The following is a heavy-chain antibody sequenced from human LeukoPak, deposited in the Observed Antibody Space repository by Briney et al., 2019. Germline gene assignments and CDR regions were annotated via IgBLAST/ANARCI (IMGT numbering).Heavy chain of an antibody. J-gene: IGHJ3*02. D-gene: IGHD6-13*01. V-gene: IGHV6-1*01. Sequence: SQTLSLTCAISGDSVSSNSAAWNWIRQSPSRGLEWLGRTYYRSKWYNDYAVSVKSRITINPDTSKNQFSLQLNSVTPEDTAVYYCASSRAAGYSSSWPRYDAFDIWGQGTMVTVSS. CDR1: GDSVSSNSAA. CDR2: TYYRSKWYN. CDR3: ASSRAAGYSSSWPRYDAFDI.